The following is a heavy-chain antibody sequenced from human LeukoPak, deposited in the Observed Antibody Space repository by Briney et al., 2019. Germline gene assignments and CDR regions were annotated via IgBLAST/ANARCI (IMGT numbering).Heavy chain of an antibody. CDR3: AKSLDIVVVPAAYFFDY. Sequence: GGSLRLSCAASGFTFSSYARSLVRQAPGKRLEWVSAISGSGGSTYYAYSVKGRFTISRDNSKNTLYLQINSLRAANTAVYYCAKSLDIVVVPAAYFFDYWGQATLVTVSS. CDR1: GFTFSSYA. J-gene: IGHJ4*02. V-gene: IGHV3-23*01. CDR2: ISGSGGST. D-gene: IGHD2-2*01.